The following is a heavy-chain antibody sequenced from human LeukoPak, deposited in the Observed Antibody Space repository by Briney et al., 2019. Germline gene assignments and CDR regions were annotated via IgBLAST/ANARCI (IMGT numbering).Heavy chain of an antibody. J-gene: IGHJ6*02. CDR1: GFTFSSYA. CDR2: ISYDGSNK. Sequence: PGGSLRLSRAASGFTFSSYAMHWVRQAPGKGLEWVAVISYDGSNKYYADCVKGRFTISRDNSNNTLYLQMNSLRAEDTAVDYCAREGGSGWYGGHDYYYGMDVWGQGTTVTVSS. V-gene: IGHV3-30-3*01. D-gene: IGHD6-19*01. CDR3: AREGGSGWYGGHDYYYGMDV.